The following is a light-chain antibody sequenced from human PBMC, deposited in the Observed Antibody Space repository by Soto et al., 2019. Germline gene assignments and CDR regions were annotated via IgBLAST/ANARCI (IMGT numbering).Light chain of an antibody. V-gene: IGLV2-14*01. CDR2: DVT. J-gene: IGLJ2*01. CDR1: SSDIGGYTY. CDR3: SSDSGSTTHIL. Sequence: QSALTQPASVSGSPGQSITISCTGSSSDIGGYTYVSWYQQHPGKAPKLIIYDVTYRPSGLSYRFSASKSGSTASLTISGLQPEDEADYYCSSDSGSTTHILFGGGSKLTVL.